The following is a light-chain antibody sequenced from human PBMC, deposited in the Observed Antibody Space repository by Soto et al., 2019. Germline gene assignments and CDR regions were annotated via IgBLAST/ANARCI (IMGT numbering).Light chain of an antibody. Sequence: QSVLTQPPSVSAAPGQKVTISCSGSSSNIGNNYVSWYQQLPGTAPKLLIYDNNKRPSGIPDRFSGSKSGTSATLGITGLQTGDEADYYCGTWDSSLSVVFGVGTTVTVL. CDR3: GTWDSSLSVV. CDR1: SSNIGNNY. V-gene: IGLV1-51*01. CDR2: DNN. J-gene: IGLJ2*01.